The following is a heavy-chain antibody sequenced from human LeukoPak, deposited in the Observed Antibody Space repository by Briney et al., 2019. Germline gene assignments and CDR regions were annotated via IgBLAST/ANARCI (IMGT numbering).Heavy chain of an antibody. D-gene: IGHD4-17*01. CDR1: GFTFSSYA. V-gene: IGHV3-7*01. CDR3: ARDGDSDAFDI. CDR2: IKQDGSEK. J-gene: IGHJ3*02. Sequence: PGGSLRLSCAASGFTFSSYAMSWVRQAPGKGLEWVANIKQDGSEKYYVDSVKGRFTISRDNAKNSLYLQMNSLRAEDTAVYYCARDGDSDAFDIWGQGTMVTVSS.